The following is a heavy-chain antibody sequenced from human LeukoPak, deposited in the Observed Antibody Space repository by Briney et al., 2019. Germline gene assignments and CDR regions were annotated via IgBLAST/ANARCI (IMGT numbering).Heavy chain of an antibody. Sequence: GGSLRLSCAASGFTFSNYWMPWVRQAPGKGLEWVSRINERATIISYADSVKGRLTISRENARNTLYLQMNSLTAEDTAVYYCVRDLILVWTPGDDFDHWGQGTLVTVSS. J-gene: IGHJ4*02. CDR1: GFTFSNYW. CDR2: INERATII. V-gene: IGHV3-74*01. CDR3: VRDLILVWTPGDDFDH. D-gene: IGHD3-16*01.